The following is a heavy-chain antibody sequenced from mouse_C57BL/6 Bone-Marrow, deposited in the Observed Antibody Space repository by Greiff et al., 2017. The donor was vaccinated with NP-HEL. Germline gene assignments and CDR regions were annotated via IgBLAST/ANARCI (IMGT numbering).Heavy chain of an antibody. Sequence: EVKLMESGGGLVQPGGSLKLSCAASGFTFSDYGMAWVRQAPRKGPEWVAFISNLAYSIYYADTMTGRFTISRENAKNTLYLEMSSLRSEDTAMYYCARRLLRYGTVDYWGQGTSVTVSS. V-gene: IGHV5-15*01. CDR2: ISNLAYSI. J-gene: IGHJ4*01. CDR1: GFTFSDYG. D-gene: IGHD1-1*01. CDR3: ARRLLRYGTVDY.